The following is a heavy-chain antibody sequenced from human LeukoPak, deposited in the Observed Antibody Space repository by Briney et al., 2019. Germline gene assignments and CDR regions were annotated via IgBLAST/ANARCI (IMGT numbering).Heavy chain of an antibody. V-gene: IGHV4-4*07. CDR1: GGSISSYY. Sequence: SETLSLTCTVSGGSISSYYWSWIRQPAGKGLEWIGRIYTSGSTNYNPSLKSRVTISVDTSKNQFSLKLRSVTAADTAVYYCARGLIKGIAVAGTGWGQGTLVTVSS. CDR2: IYTSGST. J-gene: IGHJ4*02. D-gene: IGHD6-19*01. CDR3: ARGLIKGIAVAGTG.